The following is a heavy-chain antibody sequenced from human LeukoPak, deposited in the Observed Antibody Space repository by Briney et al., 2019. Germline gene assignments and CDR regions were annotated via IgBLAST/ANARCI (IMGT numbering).Heavy chain of an antibody. Sequence: PSETLSLTCAVSGGSISSGGYSWSWIRQPPGKGLEWIGCIYHSGSTYYNPSLKSRVTISVDRSKNQFSLKLSSVTAEDTAVYYCARDSPSSTSWGYWGQGTLVTVSS. D-gene: IGHD2-2*01. CDR3: ARDSPSSTSWGY. J-gene: IGHJ4*02. CDR1: GGSISSGGYS. V-gene: IGHV4-30-2*01. CDR2: IYHSGST.